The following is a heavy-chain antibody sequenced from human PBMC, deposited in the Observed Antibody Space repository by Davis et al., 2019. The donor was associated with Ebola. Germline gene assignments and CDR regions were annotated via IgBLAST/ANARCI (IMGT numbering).Heavy chain of an antibody. Sequence: GESLKISCAASGFTFSSYDMHWVRQAPGKGLEWVSYISSSSSTIYYADSVKGRFTISRDNAKNSLYLQMNSLRDEDTAVYYCARLPAARNLGPQDWGQGTLVTVSS. CDR1: GFTFSSYD. V-gene: IGHV3-48*02. CDR3: ARLPAARNLGPQD. J-gene: IGHJ4*02. D-gene: IGHD6-6*01. CDR2: ISSSSSTI.